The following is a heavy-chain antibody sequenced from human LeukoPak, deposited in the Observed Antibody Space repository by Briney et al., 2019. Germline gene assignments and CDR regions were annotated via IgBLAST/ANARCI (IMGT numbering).Heavy chain of an antibody. D-gene: IGHD2-15*01. CDR2: TRDKANSYTT. CDR1: GFTFSDHY. V-gene: IGHV3-72*01. CDR3: ARENRGYCSGDGCYSIFHFDY. Sequence: PGGSLGLSCAASGFTFSDHYMDWVRQAPGKGLEWVGRTRDKANSYTTEYAASVNGRFTISRDDSKNSLYLQMNSLKTEDTAVYYCARENRGYCSGDGCYSIFHFDYWGQGTLVTVSS. J-gene: IGHJ4*02.